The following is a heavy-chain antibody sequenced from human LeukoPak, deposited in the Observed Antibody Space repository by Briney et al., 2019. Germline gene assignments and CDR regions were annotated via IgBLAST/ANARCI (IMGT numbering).Heavy chain of an antibody. V-gene: IGHV3-48*01. CDR2: ISNSGSTI. CDR1: RFTFSTYS. Sequence: PGGSLRLSSAASRFTFSTYSTNWVRQAPGKGLEWVSYISNSGSTIYYADSVKGRFTISRDNSKNALYLQMNSLRAEETAVYYCAKEFQPTTVTPYYFDPWGQGTLVTVSS. CDR3: AKEFQPTTVTPYYFDP. J-gene: IGHJ4*02. D-gene: IGHD4-17*01.